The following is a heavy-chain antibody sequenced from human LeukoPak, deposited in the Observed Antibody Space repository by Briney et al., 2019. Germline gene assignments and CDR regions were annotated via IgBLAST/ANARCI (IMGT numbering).Heavy chain of an antibody. CDR3: ARTLSWGYDY. CDR1: GGTFSSYA. J-gene: IGHJ4*02. Sequence: ASVKVSCKASGGTFSSYAISWVRQAPGQGLEWMGGIIPIFGTANYALKFQGRVTITADESTSTAYMELSSLRSEDTAVYYCARTLSWGYDYWGQGTLVTVSS. V-gene: IGHV1-69*13. CDR2: IIPIFGTA. D-gene: IGHD7-27*01.